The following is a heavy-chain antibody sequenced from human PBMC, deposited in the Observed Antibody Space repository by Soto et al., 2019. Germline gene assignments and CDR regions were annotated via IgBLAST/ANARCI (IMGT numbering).Heavy chain of an antibody. J-gene: IGHJ6*02. CDR2: INAGNGNT. CDR3: ARGVGYSSSWYPDYYYYYGMDV. Sequence: GASVKVSCKASGYTFTSYAMHWVRQAPGQRLEWMGWINAGNGNTKYSQKFQGRVTITRDTSASTAYMELSSLRSEDTAVYYCARGVGYSSSWYPDYYYYYGMDVWGQGTTVTVSS. CDR1: GYTFTSYA. V-gene: IGHV1-3*01. D-gene: IGHD6-13*01.